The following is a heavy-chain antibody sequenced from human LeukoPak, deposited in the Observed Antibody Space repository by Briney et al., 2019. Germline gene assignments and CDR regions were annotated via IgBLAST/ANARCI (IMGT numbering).Heavy chain of an antibody. Sequence: GGSLRLSCAASGFTFSTYSMNWVRQAPGKGLEWVSYISSSSSTISYADSVRGRFTISRDNAKNSLYLQMNSLRAEDTAVYYCANGGTYSSGPWGQGTLVTVSS. V-gene: IGHV3-48*01. CDR2: ISSSSSTI. J-gene: IGHJ5*02. CDR1: GFTFSTYS. CDR3: ANGGTYSSGP. D-gene: IGHD3-22*01.